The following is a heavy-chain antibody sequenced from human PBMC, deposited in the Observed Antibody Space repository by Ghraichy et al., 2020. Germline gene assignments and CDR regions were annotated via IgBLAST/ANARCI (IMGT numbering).Heavy chain of an antibody. V-gene: IGHV2-70*11. CDR3: ARTTPSIAAAAAYYYYYMDV. J-gene: IGHJ6*03. CDR2: IDWDDDK. Sequence: SGPTLVKPTQTLTLTCTFSGFSLSTSGMCVSWIRQPPGKALEWLARIDWDDDKHYSTSLRTRLTISKDTSKNQVVLTMTNMDPVDTATYYCARTTPSIAAAAAYYYYYMDVWGKGTTVTVSS. D-gene: IGHD6-13*01. CDR1: GFSLSTSGMC.